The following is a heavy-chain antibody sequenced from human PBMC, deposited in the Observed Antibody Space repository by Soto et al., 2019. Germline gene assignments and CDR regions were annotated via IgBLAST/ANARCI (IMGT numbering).Heavy chain of an antibody. CDR3: AKDWVSMIVVVIPH. J-gene: IGHJ1*01. CDR2: ISGSGGST. D-gene: IGHD3-22*01. V-gene: IGHV3-23*01. CDR1: GSTFSSYA. Sequence: PGGSLRLSCAASGSTFSSYAMSWVRQAPGKGLEWVSAISGSGGSTYYADSVKGRFTIPRDNSKNTLYLQMNSLRAEDTAVYYCAKDWVSMIVVVIPHWDQGTLVTVSS.